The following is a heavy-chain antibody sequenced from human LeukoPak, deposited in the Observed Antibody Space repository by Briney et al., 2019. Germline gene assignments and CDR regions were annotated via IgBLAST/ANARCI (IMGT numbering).Heavy chain of an antibody. CDR2: ISHAGSNE. Sequence: PGGSLRLSCAASGFTFSSYGMHWVRQAPGKGLEWVAFISHAGSNEYYAASVKGRFTISRDNSNNEFYLQMNSLRPEDTAMYYCARGGAPAVYFDYWGQGALVTVSS. V-gene: IGHV3-30*03. CDR3: ARGGAPAVYFDY. CDR1: GFTFSSYG. D-gene: IGHD1-26*01. J-gene: IGHJ4*02.